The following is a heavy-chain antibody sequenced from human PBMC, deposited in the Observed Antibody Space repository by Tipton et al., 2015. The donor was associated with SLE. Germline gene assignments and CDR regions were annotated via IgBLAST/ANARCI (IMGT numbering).Heavy chain of an antibody. V-gene: IGHV4-59*08. D-gene: IGHD6-13*01. J-gene: IGHJ6*02. CDR2: IYYSGRT. CDR1: GGSISSYY. Sequence: LRLYCTVSGGSISSYYWSWIRQPPGKGLEWIGYIYYSGRTNYNPSLKSRVTISVDTSKNQFSLKLSSVTAADTAVYYCARQGQQLVRPYYYGMDVWGQGTTVTVSS. CDR3: ARQGQQLVRPYYYGMDV.